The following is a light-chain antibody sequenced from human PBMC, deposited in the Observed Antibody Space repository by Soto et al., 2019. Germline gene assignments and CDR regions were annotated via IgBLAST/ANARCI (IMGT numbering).Light chain of an antibody. CDR2: EVT. V-gene: IGLV2-8*01. CDR1: SSDVGAYNY. J-gene: IGLJ3*02. Sequence: QSALTQPPSASGSPGQSVTISCTGTSSDVGAYNYVSWYQQHAGKAPKLVIYEVTKRPSGVPDRLSGSKSANTGSLTVSGLQAVDEADYYCSSFASSNTWVFGGGTKLTVL. CDR3: SSFASSNTWV.